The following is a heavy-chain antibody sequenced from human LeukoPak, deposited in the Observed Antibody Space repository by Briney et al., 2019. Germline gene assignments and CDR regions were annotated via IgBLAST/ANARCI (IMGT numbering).Heavy chain of an antibody. CDR1: GFTFISYD. J-gene: IGHJ3*02. D-gene: IGHD3-10*01. Sequence: GGSLRLSCAASGFTFISYDMHCVRQPTGKGLEWVSGIDTAGGTYYAGSVKGRFTISRENAKNSLSLQMNSLRAGDTAVYYCARRRYGLGSYSDAFDIWGQGTMVTVSS. V-gene: IGHV3-13*04. CDR3: ARRRYGLGSYSDAFDI. CDR2: IDTAGGT.